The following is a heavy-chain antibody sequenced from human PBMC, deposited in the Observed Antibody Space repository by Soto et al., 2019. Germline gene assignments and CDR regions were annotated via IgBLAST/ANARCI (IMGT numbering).Heavy chain of an antibody. CDR3: ASETGENWTYEAH. D-gene: IGHD1-7*01. CDR2: ITINGNT. V-gene: IGHV4-4*07. Sequence: QVQQQESGPGLVKPSDTLSLTCRVSGAYISDFSWSWIRQPAGKGLEWIGRITINGNTQKNPSFKSRDTMSIDTSRNHYSLNLQSAVDADTELYYSASETGENWTYEAHWGPGTLDTVS. CDR1: GAYISDFS. J-gene: IGHJ1*01.